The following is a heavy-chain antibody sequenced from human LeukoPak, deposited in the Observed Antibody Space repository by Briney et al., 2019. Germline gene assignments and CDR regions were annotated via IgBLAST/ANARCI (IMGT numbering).Heavy chain of an antibody. D-gene: IGHD3-3*01. J-gene: IGHJ5*02. CDR2: INPSGGST. CDR1: GYTFASYY. V-gene: IGHV1-46*03. CDR3: ARVMGITIFGVVIYNWFDP. Sequence: ASVKVSCKASGYTFASYYMHWVRQAPGQGLEWMGIINPSGGSTSYAQKFQGRVTMTRDTSTSTVYMELSSLRSEDTAVDYCARVMGITIFGVVIYNWFDPWGQGTLVTVSS.